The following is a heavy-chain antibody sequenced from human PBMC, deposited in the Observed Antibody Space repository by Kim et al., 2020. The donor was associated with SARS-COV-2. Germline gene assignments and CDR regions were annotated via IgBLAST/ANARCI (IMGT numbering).Heavy chain of an antibody. J-gene: IGHJ4*02. CDR3: AKIDRRGWLPPRRFDY. CDR2: ISGSGGST. V-gene: IGHV3-23*01. CDR1: GFTFSSYA. Sequence: GGSLRLSCAASGFTFSSYAMSWVRQAPGKGLEWVSAISGSGGSTYYADSVKGRFTISRDNSKNTLYLQMNSLRAEDTAVYYCAKIDRRGWLPPRRFDYWGQGTLVTVSA. D-gene: IGHD5-12*01.